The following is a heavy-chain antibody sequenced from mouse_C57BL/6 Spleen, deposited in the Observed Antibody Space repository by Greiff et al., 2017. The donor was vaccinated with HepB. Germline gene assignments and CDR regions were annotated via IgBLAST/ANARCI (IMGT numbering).Heavy chain of an antibody. CDR1: GYTFTSYT. CDR3: ARREPGGAMDY. CDR2: INPSSGYT. Sequence: VMLVESGAELARPGASVKMSCKASGYTFTSYTMHWVKQRPGQGLEWIGYINPSSGYTKYNQKFKDKATLTADKSSSTAYMQLSSLTSEDSAVYYCARREPGGAMDYWGQGTSVTVSS. V-gene: IGHV1-4*01. J-gene: IGHJ4*01.